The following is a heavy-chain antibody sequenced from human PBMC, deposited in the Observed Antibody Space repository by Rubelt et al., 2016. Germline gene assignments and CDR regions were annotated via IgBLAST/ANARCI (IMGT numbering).Heavy chain of an antibody. CDR3: ARFGRIVGATTRLDY. J-gene: IGHJ4*02. CDR1: GGSISSYY. CDR2: IYYSGGT. Sequence: QVQLQESGPGLVKPSETLSLTCTVSGGSISSYYWSWIRQPPGKGLEWIGYIYYSGGTYYNPSLKSRVTISVDTSKNQFSLKLSSVTAADTAVYYCARFGRIVGATTRLDYWGQGTLVTVSS. V-gene: IGHV4-59*08. D-gene: IGHD1-26*01.